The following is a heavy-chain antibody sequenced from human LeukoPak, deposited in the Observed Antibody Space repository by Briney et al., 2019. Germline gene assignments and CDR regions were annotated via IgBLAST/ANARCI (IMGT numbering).Heavy chain of an antibody. CDR3: IRDFRSADL. V-gene: IGHV3-74*01. CDR1: GFTFSNYW. J-gene: IGHJ5*02. Sequence: GGSLRLSCVASGFTFSNYWMHWVRHPPGKGLVWVSRIYVDGRTTNYADSVKGRFTISRDNAKNTVYLEMNSLSVEDTATYYCIRDFRSADLWGQGTLVTVTS. CDR2: IYVDGRTT.